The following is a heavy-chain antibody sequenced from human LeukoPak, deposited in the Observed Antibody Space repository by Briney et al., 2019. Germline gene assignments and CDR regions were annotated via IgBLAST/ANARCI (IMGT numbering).Heavy chain of an antibody. J-gene: IGHJ4*02. Sequence: ASVKVSCKASGYTFTGYYMHWVRQAPGQGLEWMGWINPNSGGTNYAQNFQGRVTMTRDTSISAAYMELSRLRSDDTAVYYCARDGEDCSSTSCYDERSLGFDYWGQGTLVTVSS. V-gene: IGHV1-2*02. CDR1: GYTFTGYY. CDR2: INPNSGGT. D-gene: IGHD2-2*01. CDR3: ARDGEDCSSTSCYDERSLGFDY.